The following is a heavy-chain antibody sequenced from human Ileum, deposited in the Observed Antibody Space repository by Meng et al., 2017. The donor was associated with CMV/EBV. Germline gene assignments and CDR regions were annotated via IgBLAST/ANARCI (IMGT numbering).Heavy chain of an antibody. Sequence: SETLSLTCTVSGGSVSSGSYYWSWIRQPPGKGLEWIGYIYYSGSTNYNPSLKSRVTISVDTSENQFSLKLSSVTAADTAVYYCARWARYCSSTSCYGYAFDIWGQGTMVTVSS. D-gene: IGHD2-2*01. CDR1: GGSVSSGSYY. J-gene: IGHJ3*02. CDR2: IYYSGST. V-gene: IGHV4-61*01. CDR3: ARWARYCSSTSCYGYAFDI.